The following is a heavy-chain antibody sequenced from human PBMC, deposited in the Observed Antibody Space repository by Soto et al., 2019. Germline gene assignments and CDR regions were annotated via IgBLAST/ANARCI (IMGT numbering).Heavy chain of an antibody. CDR3: ARGKIRFDEATFYLEY. CDR2: IYYSGST. J-gene: IGHJ4*02. CDR1: GGSISSSSYY. V-gene: IGHV4-39*07. Sequence: SETLSLTCTVSGGSISSSSYYWGWIRQPPGKGLEWIGSIYYSGSTYYNPSLKSRVTISVDASKNQFSLKLRSVTAADTAVYYCARGKIRFDEATFYLEYWGLGKLVTFSS.